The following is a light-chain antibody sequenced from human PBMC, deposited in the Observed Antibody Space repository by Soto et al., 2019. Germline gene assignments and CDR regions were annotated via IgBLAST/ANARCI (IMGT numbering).Light chain of an antibody. CDR1: QTVTTD. V-gene: IGKV3-15*01. CDR3: QQRRSWPLT. Sequence: EIVMTQSPVTLSVSPGERATLSCRASQTVTTDLAWYQQKPGQAPRLVIHGASTRATDFPARFSGSGSGTEFTLTISSLEPEDFAVYYCQQRRSWPLTFGGGTKVEIK. CDR2: GAS. J-gene: IGKJ4*01.